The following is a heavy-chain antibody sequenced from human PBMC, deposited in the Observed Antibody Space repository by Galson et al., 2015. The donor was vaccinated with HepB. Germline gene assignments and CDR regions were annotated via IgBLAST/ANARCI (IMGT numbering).Heavy chain of an antibody. Sequence: SLRLSCAASGFTFDDYAMHWVRHAPGKGLEWVSGISWKSVTIDYADSVKGRFTISRDNAKNSLYLQMNSLRAEDTALYYCAKDSKMTSIEGIDYWGQGTLVIVSS. CDR2: ISWKSVTI. CDR1: GFTFDDYA. V-gene: IGHV3-9*01. J-gene: IGHJ4*02. CDR3: AKDSKMTSIEGIDY. D-gene: IGHD5-24*01.